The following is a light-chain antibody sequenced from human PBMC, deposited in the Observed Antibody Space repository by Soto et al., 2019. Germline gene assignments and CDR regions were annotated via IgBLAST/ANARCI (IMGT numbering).Light chain of an antibody. J-gene: IGKJ4*01. CDR3: QQYGSSPLT. Sequence: EIVLTQSPGTLSLSPGERATLSCRASQSVSSSYLAWYQQKPGQAPRLLLYGASSRATGIPDRFSGSGSGTSFTLTTSRLEPADFEVYYCQQYGSSPLTFGGGTKVEIK. V-gene: IGKV3-20*01. CDR1: QSVSSSY. CDR2: GAS.